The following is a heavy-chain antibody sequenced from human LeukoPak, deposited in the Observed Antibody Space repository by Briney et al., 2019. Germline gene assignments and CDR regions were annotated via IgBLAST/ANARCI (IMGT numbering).Heavy chain of an antibody. Sequence: GGSLRLSCAASGFTFSTHSMYWVRQAPGKGLEWVSVISGSGGSTYYADSVEGRFTISRDNSKNTLYLQMNSLRAEDTAVYYCAKRGYDSSGYYGYLDYWGQGILVTVSS. CDR1: GFTFSTHS. CDR2: ISGSGGST. CDR3: AKRGYDSSGYYGYLDY. J-gene: IGHJ4*02. V-gene: IGHV3-23*01. D-gene: IGHD3-22*01.